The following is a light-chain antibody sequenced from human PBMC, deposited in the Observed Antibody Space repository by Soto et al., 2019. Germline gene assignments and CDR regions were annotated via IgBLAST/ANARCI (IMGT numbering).Light chain of an antibody. CDR1: SSDAGYYNY. Sequence: QSVLTQPASVSGSPGQSITISCSGTSSDAGYYNYVSWYQQHPGKAPKLMMYEVSNRPSGVSNRFSGSKSGNTASLTISGLQAEDEADYYCSSYTSSTTLIFGGGTKLTVL. V-gene: IGLV2-14*01. CDR3: SSYTSSTTLI. CDR2: EVS. J-gene: IGLJ2*01.